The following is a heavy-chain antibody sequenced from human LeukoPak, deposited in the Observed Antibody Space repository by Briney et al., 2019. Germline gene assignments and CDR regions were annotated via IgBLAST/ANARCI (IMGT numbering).Heavy chain of an antibody. V-gene: IGHV3-21*01. J-gene: IGHJ4*02. D-gene: IGHD4-17*01. CDR2: ISSSSSYI. Sequence: GGSLRLSCAASGFTFSSYSMNWVRQAPGKGLEWVSSISSSSSYIYYADSVKGRFTISRDNAKNSLYLQMNSLRAEDTAVYYCARLTLTTVTYFDYWGQGTLVTVSS. CDR1: GFTFSSYS. CDR3: ARLTLTTVTYFDY.